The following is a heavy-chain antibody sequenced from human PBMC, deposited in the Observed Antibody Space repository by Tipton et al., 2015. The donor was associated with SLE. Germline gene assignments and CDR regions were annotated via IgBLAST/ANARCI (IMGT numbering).Heavy chain of an antibody. Sequence: GSLRLSCAASGFTFSSYGMHWVRQAPGKGLEWVAFIRYDGSNKYYADSVKGRFTISRDNSKNTLYLQMNSLRAEDTAVYYCAKDPQPRIAAAGYYFDYWGQGTLVTVSS. J-gene: IGHJ4*02. V-gene: IGHV3-30*02. D-gene: IGHD6-13*01. CDR1: GFTFSSYG. CDR3: AKDPQPRIAAAGYYFDY. CDR2: IRYDGSNK.